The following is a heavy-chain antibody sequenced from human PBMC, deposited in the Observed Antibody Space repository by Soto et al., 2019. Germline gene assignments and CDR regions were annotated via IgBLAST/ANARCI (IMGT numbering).Heavy chain of an antibody. Sequence: SVKVSCKASGGTFSSYAISWVRQAPGQGLEWMGGIIPIFGTANYAQKFQGRVTITADESTSTAYMELSSLRSEDTAVYYCARLRQHDRYYYYYYGMDVWGQGTTVTVSS. CDR2: IIPIFGTA. V-gene: IGHV1-69*13. CDR1: GGTFSSYA. CDR3: ARLRQHDRYYYYYYGMDV. D-gene: IGHD6-13*01. J-gene: IGHJ6*02.